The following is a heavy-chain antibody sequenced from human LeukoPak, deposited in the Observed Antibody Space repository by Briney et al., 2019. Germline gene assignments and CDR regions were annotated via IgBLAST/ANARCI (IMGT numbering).Heavy chain of an antibody. D-gene: IGHD4-23*01. Sequence: ASVKVSCKASGYTFTGHYMQWVRQAPGQGLEWMGRINPNSGGTNYAQKFQGRVTMTRDTSISTAYMGLSRLRSDDTAVYYCARASDYGGREINWFDPWGQGTLVTVSS. CDR1: GYTFTGHY. CDR2: INPNSGGT. V-gene: IGHV1-2*06. CDR3: ARASDYGGREINWFDP. J-gene: IGHJ5*02.